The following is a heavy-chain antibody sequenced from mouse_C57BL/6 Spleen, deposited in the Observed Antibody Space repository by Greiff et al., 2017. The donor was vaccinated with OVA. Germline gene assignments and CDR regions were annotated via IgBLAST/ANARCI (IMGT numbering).Heavy chain of an antibody. Sequence: QVQLQQPGAELVKPGASVKLSCKASGYTFTSYWMHWVQQRPGQGLEWIGMIHPNSGSTNYNEKFKSKATLTVDNSSSTAYMQPSSQSSEDSAVYYCGSGTWFDYWGKGTLVTVSA. CDR2: IHPNSGST. CDR1: GYTFTSYW. V-gene: IGHV1-64*01. CDR3: GSGTWFDY. D-gene: IGHD4-1*01. J-gene: IGHJ3*01.